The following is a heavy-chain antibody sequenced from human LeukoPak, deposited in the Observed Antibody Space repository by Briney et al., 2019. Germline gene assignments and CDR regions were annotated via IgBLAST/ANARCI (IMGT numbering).Heavy chain of an antibody. CDR2: IWYDGSNK. CDR3: ARGGRGIGYYYYMDV. J-gene: IGHJ6*03. Sequence: GGSLRLSCAASGLTFSSYGMHWVRQAPGKGLEWVAVIWYDGSNKYYTDSVKGRFTISRDNSKNTLYLQMNSLRAEDTAVYYCARGGRGIGYYYYMDVWGKGTTVTVSS. V-gene: IGHV3-33*01. D-gene: IGHD3-16*01. CDR1: GLTFSSYG.